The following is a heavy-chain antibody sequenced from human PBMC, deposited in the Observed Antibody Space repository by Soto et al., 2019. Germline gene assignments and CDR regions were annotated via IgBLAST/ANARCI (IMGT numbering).Heavy chain of an antibody. V-gene: IGHV4-4*02. Sequence: PSETLSLTCAVSGGSISSSNWWSWVRQPPGKGLEWIGEIYHSGSTNYNPSLKSRVTISVDKSKNQFSLKLSSVTAADTAVYYCARDRVDTDMVEGVIDLWGRGTLVTVSS. CDR1: GGSISSSNW. CDR3: ARDRVDTDMVEGVIDL. CDR2: IYHSGST. D-gene: IGHD5-18*01. J-gene: IGHJ2*01.